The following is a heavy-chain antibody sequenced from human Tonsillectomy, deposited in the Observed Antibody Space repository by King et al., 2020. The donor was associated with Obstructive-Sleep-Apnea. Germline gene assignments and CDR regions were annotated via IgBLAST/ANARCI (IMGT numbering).Heavy chain of an antibody. J-gene: IGHJ3*02. CDR2: ISYDGSNK. D-gene: IGHD3-22*01. CDR1: GFSFNTYG. CDR3: ACLVLVPPSMAVLITEDAFDI. V-gene: IGHV3-30*04. Sequence: VQLVESGGGVVQPGRSLRLSCAASGFSFNTYGMHWVRQAPGKGLEWVAVISYDGSNKYYAEPVKGRFTISRDTSKNTLYLQMNSLRPEDTAVYYCACLVLVPPSMAVLITEDAFDIWGQGTLVTVSS.